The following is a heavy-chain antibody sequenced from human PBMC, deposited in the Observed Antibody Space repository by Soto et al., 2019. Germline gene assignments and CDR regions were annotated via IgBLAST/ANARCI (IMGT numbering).Heavy chain of an antibody. D-gene: IGHD6-19*01. CDR1: GFTFDDYA. V-gene: IGHV3-9*01. CDR2: INWNSGSI. CDR3: AREVAGPYDAFDI. J-gene: IGHJ3*02. Sequence: GGSLRLSCAASGFTFDDYAMHWVRQVPGKGLEWVSGINWNSGSIGYADSVKGRFTISRDNSKNTLYLQMNSLRAEDTAVYYCAREVAGPYDAFDIWGQGTMVTVSS.